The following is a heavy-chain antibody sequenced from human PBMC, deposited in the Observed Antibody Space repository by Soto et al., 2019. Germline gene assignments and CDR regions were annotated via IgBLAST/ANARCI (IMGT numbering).Heavy chain of an antibody. D-gene: IGHD3-10*01. V-gene: IGHV1-18*04. CDR1: GYTFTSYG. CDR3: ARDRDYYGSGTNWFDP. CDR2: ISAYNGNT. Sequence: QVRLVQSGAEVKKPGASVKVSCKASGYTFTSYGISWVRQAPGQGLEWMGWISAYNGNTNYAQKLQGRVTMTTDTSTSTAYMELRSLRPDDTAVYYCARDRDYYGSGTNWFDPWGQGTLVTVSS. J-gene: IGHJ5*02.